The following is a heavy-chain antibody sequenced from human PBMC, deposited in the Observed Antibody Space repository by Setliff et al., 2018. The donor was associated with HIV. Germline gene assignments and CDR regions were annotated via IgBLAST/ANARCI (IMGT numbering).Heavy chain of an antibody. J-gene: IGHJ4*02. D-gene: IGHD5-12*01. CDR1: GGFIKNSNYY. CDR3: ARQPLYNDYDWRSYYFDY. Sequence: SETLSLTCTVYGGFIKNSNYYWGWIRQPPGKGLEWIGNIHYSGSTYYNPSLKSRVTISLDNSKNQFSLKLRSVTAADTAVYYCARQPLYNDYDWRSYYFDYWGQGSLVTVSS. V-gene: IGHV4-39*01. CDR2: IHYSGST.